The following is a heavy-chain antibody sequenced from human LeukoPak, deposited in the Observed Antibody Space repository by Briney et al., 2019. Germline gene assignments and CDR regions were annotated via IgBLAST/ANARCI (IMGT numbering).Heavy chain of an antibody. CDR2: INHSGST. V-gene: IGHV4-34*01. Sequence: PSETLSLTCAVYGGSFSGYYWSWIRQPPGKGLEWIGEINHSGSTNYNPSLKSRVTISVDTSKNQFSLKLSSVTAADTAVYYCARHRGVPLSYLDYWGQGTLVTVSS. CDR1: GGSFSGYY. D-gene: IGHD3-10*01. CDR3: ARHRGVPLSYLDY. J-gene: IGHJ4*02.